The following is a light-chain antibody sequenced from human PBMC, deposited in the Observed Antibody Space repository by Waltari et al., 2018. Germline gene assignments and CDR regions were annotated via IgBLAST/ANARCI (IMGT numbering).Light chain of an antibody. Sequence: QSVLTQPPSASGTPGQRVTISCSGSRSNIGSNYVYWYQQLPGTAPKLPIYRNNRRPPGVPDRFAGSKPGTSASLAISGLRSEDEADYYCAAWDDSLSGRVFGGGTKVTVL. CDR2: RNN. V-gene: IGLV1-47*01. CDR3: AAWDDSLSGRV. J-gene: IGLJ3*02. CDR1: RSNIGSNY.